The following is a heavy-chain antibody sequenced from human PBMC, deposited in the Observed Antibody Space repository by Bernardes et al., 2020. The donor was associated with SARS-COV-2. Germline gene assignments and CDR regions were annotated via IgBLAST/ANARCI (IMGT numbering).Heavy chain of an antibody. Sequence: GGSLRLSRAASGFTFNNFGMHWVRQAPGKGLEWVAVISYEGSKKYYRDSVEGRFTISKDNSKNTVYLQMNSLRVEDTGVYYCAKVQAFLWIRPNYSGMDVWGQGTTVTVSS. CDR3: AKVQAFLWIRPNYSGMDV. CDR2: ISYEGSKK. V-gene: IGHV3-30*18. CDR1: GFTFNNFG. J-gene: IGHJ6*02. D-gene: IGHD3-3*02.